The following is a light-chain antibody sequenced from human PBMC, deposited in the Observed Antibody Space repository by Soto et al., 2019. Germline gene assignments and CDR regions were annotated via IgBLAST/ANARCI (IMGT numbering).Light chain of an antibody. V-gene: IGKV1-5*01. J-gene: IGKJ4*01. CDR2: DGL. Sequence: DIQMTQSPSTLSASVGDRVTITCRASQSISTWLAWYQMKPGKVPKLLIYDGLGLKSGVPSRFSGSGSGTEFTLTISSLQPEDFATYFCQQYNSMSRTFGGGTKVELK. CDR1: QSISTW. CDR3: QQYNSMSRT.